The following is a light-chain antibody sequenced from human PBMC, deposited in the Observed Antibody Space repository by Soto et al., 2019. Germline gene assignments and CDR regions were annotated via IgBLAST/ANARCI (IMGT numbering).Light chain of an antibody. CDR1: SSDVGGYNY. Sequence: QSLLTQPASESGSPGQSITISCTGTSSDVGGYNYVSWYQQHPGKAPKLMIYDVSNRPSGVSNRFSGSKSGNTASLTISGLQAEDEAEYYCSSYTSSSTLGVFGTGTKVTVL. J-gene: IGLJ1*01. V-gene: IGLV2-14*01. CDR3: SSYTSSSTLGV. CDR2: DVS.